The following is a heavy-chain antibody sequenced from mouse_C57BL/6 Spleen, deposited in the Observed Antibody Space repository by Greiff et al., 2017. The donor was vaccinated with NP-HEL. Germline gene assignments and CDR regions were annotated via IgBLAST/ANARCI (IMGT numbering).Heavy chain of an antibody. V-gene: IGHV1-80*01. D-gene: IGHD2-4*01. CDR1: GYAFSSYW. CDR3: ARRADDYEAWCAY. J-gene: IGHJ3*01. CDR2: IYPGDGDT. Sequence: QVQLQQSGAELVKPGASVKISCKASGYAFSSYWMNWVKQRPGKGLEWIGQIYPGDGDTNYNGKFKGKATLTADKSSSTAYMQLSSLTSEDSAVYFCARRADDYEAWCAYWGQGTLVTVSA.